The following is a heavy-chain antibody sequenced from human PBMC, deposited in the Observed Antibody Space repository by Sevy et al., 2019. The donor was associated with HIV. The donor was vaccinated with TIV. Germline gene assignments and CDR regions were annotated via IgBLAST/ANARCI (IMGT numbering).Heavy chain of an antibody. V-gene: IGHV3-53*01. CDR2: IYSGGTT. Sequence: GGSLRLSCAASGFTVSSNYMSWVHQAAGKGLEWVSTIYSGGTTYYADSVKGRFTISRDSSKNTLYLQMNSLRAEDTAVYYCAKGRGTTSFFDYWGQGTLVTVSS. J-gene: IGHJ4*02. CDR3: AKGRGTTSFFDY. CDR1: GFTVSSNY. D-gene: IGHD1-1*01.